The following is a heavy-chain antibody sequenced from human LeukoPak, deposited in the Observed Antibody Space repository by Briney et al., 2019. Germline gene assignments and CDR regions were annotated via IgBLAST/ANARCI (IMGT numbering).Heavy chain of an antibody. D-gene: IGHD7-27*01. J-gene: IGHJ4*02. Sequence: GASVKVSCKASGYTFTSYYMHWVRQAPGQGLEWMGRINPKSGGPDYAQDFQGRVTMTRDTSINTADVELGSLTSDDTAVYYCARDFASTPNWELDYWGQGTPVTVS. CDR1: GYTFTSYY. CDR2: INPKSGGP. V-gene: IGHV1-2*06. CDR3: ARDFASTPNWELDY.